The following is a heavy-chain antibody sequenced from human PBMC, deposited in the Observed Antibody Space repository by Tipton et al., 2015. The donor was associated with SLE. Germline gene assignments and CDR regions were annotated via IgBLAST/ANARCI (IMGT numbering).Heavy chain of an antibody. V-gene: IGHV4-39*01. CDR2: IYYSGST. J-gene: IGHJ4*02. D-gene: IGHD1-26*01. CDR3: ASNTSGTYSFDY. Sequence: TLSLTCTVSGDSISSSSYYWGWIRQPPGKGLEWIGRIYYSGSTYYNPSLKGRATISVGTSKNQFSLKLSSVTAADTAVYYCASNTSGTYSFDYWGQGTLVTVSS. CDR1: GDSISSSSYY.